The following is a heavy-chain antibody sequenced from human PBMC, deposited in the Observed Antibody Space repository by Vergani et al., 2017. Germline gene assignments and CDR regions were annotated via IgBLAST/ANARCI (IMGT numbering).Heavy chain of an antibody. CDR3: ARDNDYGDLGY. J-gene: IGHJ4*02. V-gene: IGHV3-23*01. D-gene: IGHD4-17*01. CDR2: ISGSGGST. Sequence: EVQLLESGGGLVQPGGSLRLSCAASGFTFSSYAMSWVRQAPGKGLEWVSAISGSGGSTYYADSVKGRFTISRDNAKNSLYLQMNSLRAEDTAVYYCARDNDYGDLGYWGQGTLVTVSS. CDR1: GFTFSSYA.